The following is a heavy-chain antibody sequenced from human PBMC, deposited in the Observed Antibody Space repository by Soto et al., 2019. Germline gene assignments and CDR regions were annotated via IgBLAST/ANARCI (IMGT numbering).Heavy chain of an antibody. J-gene: IGHJ4*02. CDR3: ARHFGNYGDWAFDF. CDR2: INYSGRT. Sequence: SETLSLTCTVSGGSISDSSHYWAWIRQPPGKGLEWIATINYSGRTYYNTYLRSRVTISVDTSRDQFSLNLNSVTAAYTAVYYCARHFGNYGDWAFDFWGQGTLVTVSS. V-gene: IGHV4-39*01. CDR1: GGSISDSSHY. D-gene: IGHD4-17*01.